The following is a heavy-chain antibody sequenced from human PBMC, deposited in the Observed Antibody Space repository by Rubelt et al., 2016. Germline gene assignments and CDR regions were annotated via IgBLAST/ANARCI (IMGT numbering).Heavy chain of an antibody. Sequence: QVQPQQWGAGLLKPSETLSLTCAVYGGSFSGYYWSWIRQPPGKGLEWIGEINHSGSTNYNPSLKSRVTISVDTAKNQFSLKRSSVTAADTAVYYCARGRRGSSSWLGRDYYGMDVWGQGTTVTVSS. CDR1: GGSFSGYY. CDR2: INHSGST. CDR3: ARGRRGSSSWLGRDYYGMDV. J-gene: IGHJ6*02. V-gene: IGHV4-34*01. D-gene: IGHD6-13*01.